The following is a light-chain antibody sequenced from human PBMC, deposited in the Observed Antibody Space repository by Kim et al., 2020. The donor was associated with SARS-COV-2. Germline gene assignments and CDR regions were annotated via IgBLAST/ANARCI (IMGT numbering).Light chain of an antibody. CDR1: SNS. J-gene: IGKJ2*01. Sequence: SNSLAWFQQKPGQAPRLLIYVASSRATGIPDRFSGSGSGTDFTLTISRLEPEDFAVYYCQQYGSSPYTFGQGTKLEI. CDR2: VAS. V-gene: IGKV3-20*01. CDR3: QQYGSSPYT.